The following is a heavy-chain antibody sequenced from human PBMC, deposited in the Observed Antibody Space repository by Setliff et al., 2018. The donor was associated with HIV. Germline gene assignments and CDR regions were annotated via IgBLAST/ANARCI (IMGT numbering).Heavy chain of an antibody. CDR3: ARGRHSGTYEASDI. CDR2: IQTNSGGT. D-gene: IGHD1-26*01. CDR1: GYSFTAYY. Sequence: ASVKVSCKTSGYSFTAYYIHFVRQAPGQRLEWMGWIQTNSGGTKIAQKFQGRVTMTRDTSISTTYMELNSLTSDDTAVYYCARGRHSGTYEASDIWGQGTVVTVSS. J-gene: IGHJ3*02. V-gene: IGHV1-2*02.